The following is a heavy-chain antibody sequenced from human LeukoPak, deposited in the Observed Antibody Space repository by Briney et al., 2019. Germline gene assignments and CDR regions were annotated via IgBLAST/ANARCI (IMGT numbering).Heavy chain of an antibody. D-gene: IGHD2-2*01. V-gene: IGHV1-18*01. CDR1: GHAFTSYG. J-gene: IGHJ5*02. Sequence: ASVKVSCKASGHAFTSYGITWVRQAPGQGLEWMGWISAHDGRTNYAQKFQGRVTMTTDTSTSTAYMELRSLRSDDTAVYYCARGDVVVSAAVRFDPWGQGTLVTVSS. CDR2: ISAHDGRT. CDR3: ARGDVVVSAAVRFDP.